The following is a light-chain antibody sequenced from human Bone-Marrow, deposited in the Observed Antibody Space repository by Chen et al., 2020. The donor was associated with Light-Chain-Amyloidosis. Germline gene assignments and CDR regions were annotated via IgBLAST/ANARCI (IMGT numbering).Light chain of an antibody. CDR1: TSDVRTYNL. CDR2: EDT. CDR3: CSYAGSNTYV. V-gene: IGLV2-23*01. J-gene: IGLJ2*01. Sequence: QSALTQPASVSGSPGQSITISCTGTTSDVRTYNLVSWYQQHPGKAPKLIIFEDTQRPSGVSTRFSTSKSVNTASLRIFRLQAEDEADYYCCSYAGSNTYVFGGGTKLTVL.